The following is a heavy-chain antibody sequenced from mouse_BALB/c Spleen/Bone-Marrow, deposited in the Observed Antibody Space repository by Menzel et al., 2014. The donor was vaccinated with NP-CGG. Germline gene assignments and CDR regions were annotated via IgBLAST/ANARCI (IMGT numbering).Heavy chain of an antibody. CDR2: ISNLAYSI. J-gene: IGHJ1*01. V-gene: IGHV5-15*02. D-gene: IGHD3-1*01. CDR1: GFTFSDYG. Sequence: EVKLMESGGGLVQPGGSRKLSCAASGFTFSDYGMAWVRQAPGKGPEWVALISNLAYSIYYADTVTGRFTISRENAKNTLYLEMSSLRSEDTAMYYCARDRGRYRYFDVWGAGTTVTVSS. CDR3: ARDRGRYRYFDV.